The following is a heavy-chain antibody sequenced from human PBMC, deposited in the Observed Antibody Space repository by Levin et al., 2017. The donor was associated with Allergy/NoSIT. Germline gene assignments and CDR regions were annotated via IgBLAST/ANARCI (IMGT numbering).Heavy chain of an antibody. CDR2: ISSSGSTI. Sequence: GGSLRLSCAASGFTFSSYEMNWVRQAPGKGLEWVSYISSSGSTIYYADSVKGRFTISRDNAKNSLYLQMNSLRAEDTAVYYCARQLGNFWSGYNYFDYWGQGTPVTVSS. V-gene: IGHV3-48*03. CDR3: ARQLGNFWSGYNYFDY. CDR1: GFTFSSYE. J-gene: IGHJ4*02. D-gene: IGHD3-3*01.